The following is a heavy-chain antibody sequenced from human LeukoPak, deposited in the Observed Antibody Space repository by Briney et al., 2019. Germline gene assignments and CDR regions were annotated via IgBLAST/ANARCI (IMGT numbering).Heavy chain of an antibody. D-gene: IGHD6-6*01. V-gene: IGHV5-51*01. CDR3: ARPQYSRAGGWDYMDV. Sequence: LGESLKISCQGSGYTFSGYWIGWVRQLPGKGLEWVAISHPGDSDTRYSQSFQGLVTISADKSMNTAYLQWSSLKASDTAIYYCARPQYSRAGGWDYMDVWGKGTTVTVSS. J-gene: IGHJ6*03. CDR2: SHPGDSDT. CDR1: GYTFSGYW.